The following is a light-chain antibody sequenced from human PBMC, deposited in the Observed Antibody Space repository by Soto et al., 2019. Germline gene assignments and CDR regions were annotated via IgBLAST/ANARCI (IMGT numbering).Light chain of an antibody. CDR1: QSVSSSY. CDR3: QQYGSSPNT. CDR2: GAS. Sequence: EIVLTQSPGTLSLSPGERATLSCRASQSVSSSYLAWYQQKPGQAPRLLIYGASSWATGIPDRFSGSGSGTDFTLAISRLEPEDFAVYYWQQYGSSPNTFGQRTKLEIK. V-gene: IGKV3-20*01. J-gene: IGKJ2*01.